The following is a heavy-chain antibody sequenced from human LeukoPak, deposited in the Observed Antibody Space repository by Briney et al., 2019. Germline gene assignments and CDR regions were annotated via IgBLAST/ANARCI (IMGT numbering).Heavy chain of an antibody. CDR1: GLTFSSYA. CDR2: ISGSSGHT. J-gene: IGHJ4*02. Sequence: PGGSLRLSCAASGLTFSSYAMSWVRQAPGKGLEWVSAISGSSGHTYYADSVKGRFTISRDNANNSLYLQMNSLKAEDTAVYFCARWSNNFDSWGQGTLVTVSS. D-gene: IGHD2-8*02. CDR3: ARWSNNFDS. V-gene: IGHV3-23*01.